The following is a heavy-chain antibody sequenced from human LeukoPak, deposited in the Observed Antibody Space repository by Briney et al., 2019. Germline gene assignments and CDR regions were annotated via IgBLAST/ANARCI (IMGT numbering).Heavy chain of an antibody. D-gene: IGHD6-25*01. CDR3: ARNKRRGTNWFDP. CDR2: INHSGST. V-gene: IGHV4-34*01. Sequence: PSETLSLTCAVYGGSFSGYYWSWIRQPPGKGLEWIGEINHSGSTNYNPSLKSRVTISVDTSKNQFSLKLSSVTAADTAVYYCARNKRRGTNWFDPWGQGTLVTVSS. J-gene: IGHJ5*02. CDR1: GGSFSGYY.